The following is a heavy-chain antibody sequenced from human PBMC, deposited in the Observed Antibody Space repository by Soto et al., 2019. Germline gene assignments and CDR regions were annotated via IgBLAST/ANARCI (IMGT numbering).Heavy chain of an antibody. D-gene: IGHD1-7*01. CDR3: ARAGWIYDRVNWFDP. J-gene: IGHJ5*02. V-gene: IGHV4-39*07. CDR2: IYYSGST. CDR1: GGSISSSSYY. Sequence: SETLSLTCTVSGGSISSSSYYWGWIRQPPGKGLEWIGSIYYSGSTYYNTPPKSRVTISVDTSKNQFSLNLSFVTAADTAVYYCARAGWIYDRVNWFDPWGQGTLVSVSS.